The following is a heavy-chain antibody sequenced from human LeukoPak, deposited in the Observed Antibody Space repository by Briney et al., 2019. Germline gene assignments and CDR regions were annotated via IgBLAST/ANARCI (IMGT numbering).Heavy chain of an antibody. J-gene: IGHJ4*02. CDR1: GGSISISSYY. V-gene: IGHV4-39*01. CDR2: IYYSGGT. Sequence: PSETLSLTCTVSGGSISISSYYWGWIRQPPGNGLEWIGSIYYSGGTYYNPSLKSRITISVYPSKNQFSLKLTSVTAADTAVYYCASNYYDTTAFDYWGQGTLVTVSS. D-gene: IGHD3-22*01. CDR3: ASNYYDTTAFDY.